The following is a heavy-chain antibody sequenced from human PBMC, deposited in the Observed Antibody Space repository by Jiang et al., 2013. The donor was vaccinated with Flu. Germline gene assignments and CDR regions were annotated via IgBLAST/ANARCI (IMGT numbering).Heavy chain of an antibody. J-gene: IGHJ3*02. Sequence: QLVESGGGLVQPGGSLRLSCAASGFTFSSYAMSWVRQAPGKGLEWVSAISGSGGSTYYADSVKGRFTISRDNSKNTLYLQMNSLRAEDTAVYYCAKARPLDYDSSGYYPGAFDIWGQGTMVTVSS. CDR2: ISGSGGST. CDR3: AKARPLDYDSSGYYPGAFDI. D-gene: IGHD3-22*01. V-gene: IGHV3-23*04. CDR1: GFTFSSYA.